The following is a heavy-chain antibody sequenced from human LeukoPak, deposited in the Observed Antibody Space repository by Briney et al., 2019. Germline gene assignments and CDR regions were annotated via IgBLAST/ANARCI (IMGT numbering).Heavy chain of an antibody. D-gene: IGHD2-2*01. V-gene: IGHV3-33*06. J-gene: IGHJ4*02. CDR1: GFIFSNHW. Sequence: GGSLRLSCAASGFIFSNHWMSWVRQAPGKGLEWVAVIWYDGSNKYYADSVKGRFTISRDNSKNTLYLQMNSLRAEDTAVYYCAKDSTGAYCSSTSCYPYFDYWGQGTLVTVSS. CDR3: AKDSTGAYCSSTSCYPYFDY. CDR2: IWYDGSNK.